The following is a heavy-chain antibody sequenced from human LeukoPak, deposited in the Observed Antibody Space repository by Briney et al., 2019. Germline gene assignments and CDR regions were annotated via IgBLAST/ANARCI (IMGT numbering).Heavy chain of an antibody. CDR3: ARETYYYDSSGYYPPDSSFDY. CDR1: GFTFSSYG. J-gene: IGHJ4*02. V-gene: IGHV3-33*08. Sequence: PGGSLRLSCAASGFTFSSYGMHWVRQAPGKGLEWVAVIWYDGSNKYYADSVKGRFTISRDNSKNTLYLQMNSLRAEDTAVYYCARETYYYDSSGYYPPDSSFDYWGQGTLVTVSS. CDR2: IWYDGSNK. D-gene: IGHD3-22*01.